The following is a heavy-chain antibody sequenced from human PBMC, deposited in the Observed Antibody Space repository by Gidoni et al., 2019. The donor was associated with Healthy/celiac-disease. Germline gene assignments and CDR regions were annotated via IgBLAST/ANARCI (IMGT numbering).Heavy chain of an antibody. V-gene: IGHV3-30*18. CDR2: ISYDGSNK. J-gene: IGHJ4*02. CDR3: AKERMTTVTTPFDY. D-gene: IGHD4-4*01. CDR1: RVTFSSYV. Sequence: QMQLVESGGVGVQTVRSLQITCTASRVTFSSYVTHWVRRAPGKGLEGVAVISYDGSNKYYADSVKGRFTISRDNSKNTLYLQMNSLRAEDTAVYYCAKERMTTVTTPFDYWGQGTLVTVSS.